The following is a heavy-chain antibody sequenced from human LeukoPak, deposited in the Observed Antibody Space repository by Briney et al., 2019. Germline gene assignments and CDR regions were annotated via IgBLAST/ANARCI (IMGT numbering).Heavy chain of an antibody. CDR2: ISRSATTI. D-gene: IGHD6-13*01. J-gene: IGHJ4*02. CDR1: GFTFSTYE. CDR3: ARVGVVSSSWLLY. Sequence: PGGSLRLSCAASGFTFSTYEMNWVRQAPGKGLEWVSSISRSATTIYYADSVKGRFTISRDNAKNSLYLQMNSLRAEDTAVYYCARVGVVSSSWLLYWGQGTLVTVSS. V-gene: IGHV3-48*03.